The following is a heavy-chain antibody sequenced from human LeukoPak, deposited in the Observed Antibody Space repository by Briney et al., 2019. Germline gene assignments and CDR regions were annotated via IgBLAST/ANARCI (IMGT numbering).Heavy chain of an antibody. V-gene: IGHV4-59*01. Sequence: PSETLSLTCTVSGGSLSSYYWSWIRQPPGKGLEWIGYIYYSGSTNYNPSPKSRVTISVDTSKNQFSLKLSSVTAADTAVYYCARDGGEGGATFDYWGQGTLVTVSS. J-gene: IGHJ4*02. D-gene: IGHD1-26*01. CDR1: GGSLSSYY. CDR2: IYYSGST. CDR3: ARDGGEGGATFDY.